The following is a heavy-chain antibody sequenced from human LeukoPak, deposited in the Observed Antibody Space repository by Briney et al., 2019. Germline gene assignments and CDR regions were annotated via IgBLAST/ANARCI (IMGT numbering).Heavy chain of an antibody. Sequence: GGSLRLSCAVSGFTFTNFWMSWVRQAPGKGLEWVGRIKSKTDGGTTDYAAPVKGRFTISRDDSKNTLYLQMNSLKTEDTAVYYCTTDALLGYCSSTSCYEADYWGQGTLVTVSS. CDR2: IKSKTDGGTT. CDR1: GFTFTNFW. J-gene: IGHJ4*02. D-gene: IGHD2-2*01. V-gene: IGHV3-15*01. CDR3: TTDALLGYCSSTSCYEADY.